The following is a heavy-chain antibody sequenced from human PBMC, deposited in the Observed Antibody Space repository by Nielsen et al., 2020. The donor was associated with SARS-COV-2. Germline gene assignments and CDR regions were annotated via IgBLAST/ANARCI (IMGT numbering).Heavy chain of an antibody. V-gene: IGHV6-1*01. Sequence: SQTLSLTCAISGDRVSSNSAAWNWIRQSPSRGLEWLGRTYYRSKWYHDYAVSVKSRITINPDTSKNQFSLQLNSVTPEDTAVYYCSRGAAALKPYNWFDPWGQGTLVTVSS. CDR1: GDRVSSNSAA. CDR2: TYYRSKWYH. D-gene: IGHD6-13*01. J-gene: IGHJ5*02. CDR3: SRGAAALKPYNWFDP.